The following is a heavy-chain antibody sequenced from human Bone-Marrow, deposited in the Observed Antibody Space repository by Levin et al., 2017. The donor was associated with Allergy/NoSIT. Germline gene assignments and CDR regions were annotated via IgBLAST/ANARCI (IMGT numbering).Heavy chain of an antibody. CDR2: MNPNSGNT. D-gene: IGHD2-21*02. V-gene: IGHV1-8*01. CDR1: GYTFTSYD. CDR3: ARGLRYCGGDCYDATGIGY. J-gene: IGHJ4*02. Sequence: PGGSLRLSCKASGYTFTSYDINWVRQATGQGLEWMGWMNPNSGNTGYAQKFQGRVTMTRNTSISTAYMELSSLRSEDTAVYYCARGLRYCGGDCYDATGIGYWGQGTLVTVSS.